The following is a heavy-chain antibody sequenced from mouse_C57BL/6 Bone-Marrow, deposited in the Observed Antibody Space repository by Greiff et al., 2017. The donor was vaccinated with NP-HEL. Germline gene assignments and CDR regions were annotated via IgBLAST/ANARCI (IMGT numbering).Heavy chain of an antibody. CDR3: ASRLFYYAMDY. CDR2: IHPSDSDT. J-gene: IGHJ4*01. V-gene: IGHV1-74*01. Sequence: QVQLQQPGAELVKPGASVKVSCKASGYTFTSYWMHWVKQRPGQGLEWIGMIHPSDSDTNYNQKFKGKATLTVDKSSSTAYMQLSSLTSEDSAVYYCASRLFYYAMDYWGQGTSVTVTS. CDR1: GYTFTSYW.